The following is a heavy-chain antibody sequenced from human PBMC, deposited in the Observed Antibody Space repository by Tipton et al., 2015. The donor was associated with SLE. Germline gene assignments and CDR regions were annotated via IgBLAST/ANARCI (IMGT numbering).Heavy chain of an antibody. Sequence: TLSLTCAVYGGSFSGYYWSWIRQPPGKGLEWIGEINHSGSTNYNPSLKSRVTISVDTSKNQFSLKLSSVTAPDTAVYYCARQKWELLFDAFDIWGQGTMVTVSS. CDR1: GGSFSGYY. CDR2: INHSGST. J-gene: IGHJ3*02. CDR3: ARQKWELLFDAFDI. V-gene: IGHV4-34*01. D-gene: IGHD1-26*01.